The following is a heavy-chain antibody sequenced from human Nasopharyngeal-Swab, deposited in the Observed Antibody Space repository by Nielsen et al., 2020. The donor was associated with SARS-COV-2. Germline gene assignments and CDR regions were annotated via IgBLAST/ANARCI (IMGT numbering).Heavy chain of an antibody. V-gene: IGHV3-20*01. CDR2: INWNGAGT. CDR3: ARSPGYYYYYGMDV. J-gene: IGHJ6*02. CDR1: GFTFSSYA. Sequence: GGSLRLSCAASGFTFSSYAMSWVRQAPGKGLEWVSGINWNGAGTGYADSVKGRFTISRDNAKNSLYLQMNSLRAEDTALYHCARSPGYYYYYGMDVWGQGTTVTVSS. D-gene: IGHD2-2*03.